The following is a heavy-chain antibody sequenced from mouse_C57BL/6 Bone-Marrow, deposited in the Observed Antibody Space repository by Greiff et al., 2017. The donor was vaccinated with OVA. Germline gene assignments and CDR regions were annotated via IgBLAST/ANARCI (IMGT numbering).Heavy chain of an antibody. CDR1: GFTFSSYA. Sequence: DVMLVESGEGLVKPGGSLKLSCAASGFTFSSYAMSWVRQTPEKRLEWVAYISSGGDYIYYADTVKGRFTISRDNARNTLYLQMSSLKSEDTAMYYCTREKDFVTTVVGGMDYWGQGTSVTVSS. CDR2: ISSGGDYI. D-gene: IGHD1-1*01. J-gene: IGHJ4*01. CDR3: TREKDFVTTVVGGMDY. V-gene: IGHV5-9-1*02.